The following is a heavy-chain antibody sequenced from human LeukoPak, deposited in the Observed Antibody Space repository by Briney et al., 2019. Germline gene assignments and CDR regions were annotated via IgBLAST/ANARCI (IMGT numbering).Heavy chain of an antibody. CDR1: GYSFTSYW. CDR3: ASSRITIFGVVIVGAFDI. Sequence: GESLKISCKGSGYSFTSYWIGWVRQMPGKGLEWMGIIYPGDSDTRYSPSLQGQVTISADKSISTAYLQWSSLKASDTAMYYCASSRITIFGVVIVGAFDIWGQGTMVTVSS. D-gene: IGHD3-3*01. J-gene: IGHJ3*02. CDR2: IYPGDSDT. V-gene: IGHV5-51*01.